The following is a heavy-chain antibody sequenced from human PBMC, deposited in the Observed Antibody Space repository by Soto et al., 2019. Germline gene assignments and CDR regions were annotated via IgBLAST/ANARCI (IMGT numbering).Heavy chain of an antibody. CDR3: ARHPVPEPISRWYWGLEDYYYYYGMDV. V-gene: IGHV1-18*04. D-gene: IGHD6-13*01. J-gene: IGHJ6*02. CDR1: GYTFTSYG. Sequence: ASVKVSCKASGYTFTSYGISWVRQAPGQGLEWMGWISAYNGNTNYAQKLQGRVTMTTDTSTSTAYMELRSLRSDDTAVYYCARHPVPEPISRWYWGLEDYYYYYGMDVWGQGTTVPVSS. CDR2: ISAYNGNT.